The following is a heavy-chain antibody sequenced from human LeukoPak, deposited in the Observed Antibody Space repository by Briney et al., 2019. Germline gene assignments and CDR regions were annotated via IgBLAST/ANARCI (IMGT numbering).Heavy chain of an antibody. CDR2: ISGSGGST. V-gene: IGHV3-48*03. J-gene: IGHJ3*01. Sequence: GGSLRLSCAASGFTFSSYEMNWVRQAPGKGLEWVSGISGSGGSTYYADSVKGRFTISRDNAQSSLYLQMNSLRAGDTAVYYCARQAVARPFDLWGQGTMVAVSS. CDR1: GFTFSSYE. CDR3: ARQAVARPFDL.